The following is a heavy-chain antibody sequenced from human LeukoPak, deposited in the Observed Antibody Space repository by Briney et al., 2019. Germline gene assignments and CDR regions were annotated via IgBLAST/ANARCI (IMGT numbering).Heavy chain of an antibody. CDR2: IHYSGTT. J-gene: IGHJ3*02. CDR3: ARDGREDAFDI. Sequence: SETLSLTCTVSGGSINSGGYYWSWIRQHPGKGLEWIGYIHYSGTTYSNPSLKSRVTISIDTSKNQFSLKLSSVTAADTAVYYCARDGREDAFDIWGQGTTVTVSS. V-gene: IGHV4-31*03. CDR1: GGSINSGGYY.